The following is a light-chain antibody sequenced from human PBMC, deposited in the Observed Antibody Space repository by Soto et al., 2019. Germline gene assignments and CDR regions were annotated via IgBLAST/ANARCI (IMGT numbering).Light chain of an antibody. V-gene: IGKV3-15*01. CDR1: QSVGSK. J-gene: IGKJ4*01. CDR3: QQYNNWPPLT. CDR2: GAS. Sequence: EVVMTQSPATLSGSPGERATLSCRASQSVGSKLAWYQQKPGQAPRLLIYGASTRATGIPARFNGSGSGTEFTLTISSLQSEDFALYYCQQYNNWPPLTFGGGTKVDIK.